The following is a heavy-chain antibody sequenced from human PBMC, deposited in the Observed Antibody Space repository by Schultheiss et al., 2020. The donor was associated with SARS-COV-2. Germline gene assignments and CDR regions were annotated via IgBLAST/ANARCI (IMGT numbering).Heavy chain of an antibody. J-gene: IGHJ6*02. D-gene: IGHD2-2*01. Sequence: GGSLRLSCAASGFTFSSYSMNWVRQAPGKGLEWVAFIRYDGSNKYYADSVKGRFTISRDNSKNTLYLQMNSLRAEDTAVYYCAKERAVVPATDYYYYGMDVWGQGTTVTVSS. V-gene: IGHV3-30*02. CDR1: GFTFSSYS. CDR3: AKERAVVPATDYYYYGMDV. CDR2: IRYDGSNK.